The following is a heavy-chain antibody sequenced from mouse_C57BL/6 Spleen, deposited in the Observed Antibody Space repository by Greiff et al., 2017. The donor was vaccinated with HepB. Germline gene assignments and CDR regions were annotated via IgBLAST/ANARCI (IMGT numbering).Heavy chain of an antibody. CDR1: GYTFTDYY. CDR2: INPNNGGG. D-gene: IGHD2-1*01. J-gene: IGHJ3*01. CDR3: ARGDYGTSFAY. V-gene: IGHV1-26*01. Sequence: EVQLQQSGPELVKPGASVKISCKASGYTFTDYYMNWVKQSHGKSLEWIGDINPNNGGGSYNQKCKGKATLTVYKSSSTAYMELRSRTSEDSAVYYCARGDYGTSFAYWGQGTLVTVSA.